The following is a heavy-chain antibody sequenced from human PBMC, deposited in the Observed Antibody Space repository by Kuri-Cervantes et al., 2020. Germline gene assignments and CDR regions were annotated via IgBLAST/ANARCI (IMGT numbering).Heavy chain of an antibody. Sequence: ASVKVSCKASGYTFTSYAMHWVRQAPGQRLEWMGWINAGNGNTKYSQKFQGRVTITRDTSASTAYMELSSLRSEDTAVYFCGRAQSGDNWGTLYWGQGTLVTVSS. CDR1: GYTFTSYA. CDR3: GRAQSGDNWGTLY. J-gene: IGHJ4*02. V-gene: IGHV1-3*01. D-gene: IGHD7-27*01. CDR2: INAGNGNT.